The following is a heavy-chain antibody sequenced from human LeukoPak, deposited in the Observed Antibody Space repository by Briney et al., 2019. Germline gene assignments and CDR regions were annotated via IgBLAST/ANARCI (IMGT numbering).Heavy chain of an antibody. Sequence: TGGSLRLSCAVSGITLSNYGMSWVRQAPGKGLEWVAGISDSGGRTNYADSVKGRLTISRDNPKNTLYLQMNSLRVEDTAVYFCAKRGVVIRVILVGFHKEANYFDSWGQGALVTVSS. CDR3: AKRGVVIRVILVGFHKEANYFDS. CDR2: ISDSGGRT. D-gene: IGHD3-22*01. V-gene: IGHV3-23*01. CDR1: GITLSNYG. J-gene: IGHJ4*02.